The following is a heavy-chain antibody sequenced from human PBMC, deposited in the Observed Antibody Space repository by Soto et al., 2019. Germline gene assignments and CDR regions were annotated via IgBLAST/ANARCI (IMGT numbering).Heavy chain of an antibody. CDR3: ARLYGYSSGWRNNYYIDY. V-gene: IGHV2-70*01. Sequence: SGPTLVNPTQTLTLTCTFSGFSLSTSGMCVSWIRQPPGKALEWLALIDWDDDKYYSTSLKTRLTISKDTSKNQVVLTMTNMDPVDTATYYCARLYGYSSGWRNNYYIDYWGQATLVTVSS. CDR1: GFSLSTSGMC. CDR2: IDWDDDK. D-gene: IGHD6-19*01. J-gene: IGHJ4*02.